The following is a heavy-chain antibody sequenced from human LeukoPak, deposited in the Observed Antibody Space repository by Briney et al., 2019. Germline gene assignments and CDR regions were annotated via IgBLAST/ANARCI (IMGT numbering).Heavy chain of an antibody. CDR1: GGTFSSYA. CDR2: IIPIFGTA. J-gene: IGHJ4*02. D-gene: IGHD6-19*01. V-gene: IGHV1-69*13. CDR3: AVSVAGIERFDY. Sequence: SVKVPCKASGGTFSSYAISWVRQAPGQGLEWMGGIIPIFGTANYAQKFQGRVTITADESTSTAYMELSSLRSEDTAVYYCAVSVAGIERFDYWGQGTLVTVSS.